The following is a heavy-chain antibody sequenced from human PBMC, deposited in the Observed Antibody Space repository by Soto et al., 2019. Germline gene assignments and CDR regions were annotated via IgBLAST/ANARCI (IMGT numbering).Heavy chain of an antibody. J-gene: IGHJ6*02. D-gene: IGHD2-15*01. CDR3: ARGGIVVVVAANDYYGMDV. V-gene: IGHV1-69*02. Sequence: QVQLVQSGAEVKKPGSSVKVSCKASGGTFSSYTISWVRQAPGQGLEWMGRIIPILGIANYAQKFQGRVTIPAEKSTSTAYKELSSLRSEDTAVYYCARGGIVVVVAANDYYGMDVWGQGTTVTVSS. CDR1: GGTFSSYT. CDR2: IIPILGIA.